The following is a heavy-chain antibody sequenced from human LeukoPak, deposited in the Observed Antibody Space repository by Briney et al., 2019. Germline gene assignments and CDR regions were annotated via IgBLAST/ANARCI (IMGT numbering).Heavy chain of an antibody. V-gene: IGHV4-59*12. D-gene: IGHD2-21*02. CDR2: IYYSGST. CDR1: GGSISSYY. CDR3: AREGLGTAMEY. Sequence: SETLSLTCTVSGGSISSYYWSWIRQPPGKGLEWIGYIYYSGSTNYNPSLKSRVTISVDTSKNQFSLNLSAVSAADTAVYYCAREGLGTAMEYWGQGKLVFVSS. J-gene: IGHJ4*02.